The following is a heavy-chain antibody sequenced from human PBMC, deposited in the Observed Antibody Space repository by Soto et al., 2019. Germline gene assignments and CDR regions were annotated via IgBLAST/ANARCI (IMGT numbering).Heavy chain of an antibody. V-gene: IGHV3-23*01. CDR1: GFTFSSHS. Sequence: GGSLRLSCAASGFTFSSHSMSWVRQAPGEGVEWVSAISGSGGSTYYADSVKGRFTISRDNSKNTLYLQMNSLRAEDTAVYYCAKDSLNYYDSSGAFDYWGQGTLVTVSS. D-gene: IGHD3-22*01. J-gene: IGHJ4*02. CDR3: AKDSLNYYDSSGAFDY. CDR2: ISGSGGST.